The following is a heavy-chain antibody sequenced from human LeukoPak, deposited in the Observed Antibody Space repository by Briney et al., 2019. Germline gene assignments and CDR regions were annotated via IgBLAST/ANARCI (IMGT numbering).Heavy chain of an antibody. Sequence: SETLSLTCNVSGGSISGSRRYWAWVGQPPGGGREWIGSIRYIGTTYYHPSLQSRLTISVDNSQNQLSLKLKSVTAADTSMYYCTRQLSWASDTGDSWGQGTLVTVSS. CDR1: GGSISGSRRY. V-gene: IGHV4-39*01. J-gene: IGHJ5*01. D-gene: IGHD6-13*01. CDR2: IRYIGTT. CDR3: TRQLSWASDTGDS.